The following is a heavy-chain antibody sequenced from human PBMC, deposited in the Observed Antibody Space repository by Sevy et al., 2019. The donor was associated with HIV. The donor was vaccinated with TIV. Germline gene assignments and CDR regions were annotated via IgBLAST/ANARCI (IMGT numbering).Heavy chain of an antibody. CDR3: ARVGIVTMDV. CDR2: ISGSGVYI. V-gene: IGHV3-21*01. CDR1: GFTFSTFH. J-gene: IGHJ6*04. Sequence: GGSLRLSCEASGFTFSTFHMNWVRQAPGKGLEWVSSISGSGVYIYYADSVTGRFTISRDNAENSVYLQMNSLRVEDTAVYYCARVGIVTMDVWGKGTTVTVSS. D-gene: IGHD2-15*01.